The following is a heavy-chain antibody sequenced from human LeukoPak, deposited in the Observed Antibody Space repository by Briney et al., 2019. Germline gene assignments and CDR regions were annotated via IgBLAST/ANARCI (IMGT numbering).Heavy chain of an antibody. CDR2: IRYDGHIK. V-gene: IGHV3-30*02. J-gene: IGHJ4*02. CDR3: ARDQHVTMVRGVISLALDY. D-gene: IGHD3-10*01. CDR1: GFTFSSYD. Sequence: GGSLRLSCAASGFTFSSYDMHWVRQAPGKGLEWVAFIRYDGHIKYLADSVKGRFTISRDTSKNTVYLQMNSLRAEDTAVYYCARDQHVTMVRGVISLALDYWGQGTLVTVSS.